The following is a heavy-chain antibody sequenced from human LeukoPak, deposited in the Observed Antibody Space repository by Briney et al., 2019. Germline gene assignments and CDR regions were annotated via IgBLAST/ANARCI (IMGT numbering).Heavy chain of an antibody. CDR1: GGSFSGYY. Sequence: SETLSLTCAVYGGSFSGYYWSWIRQPPGKGLEWIGEINHSGSTNYNPSLKSRVTISVDTSKNQFSLKLSSVTAADTAVYYCASPLRWPRKKKTWFAPWGKGTLFTVS. D-gene: IGHD1-14*01. CDR3: ASPLRWPRKKKTWFAP. V-gene: IGHV4-34*01. CDR2: INHSGST. J-gene: IGHJ5*02.